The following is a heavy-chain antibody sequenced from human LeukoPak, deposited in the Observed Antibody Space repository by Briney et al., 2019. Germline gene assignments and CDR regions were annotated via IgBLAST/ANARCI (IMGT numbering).Heavy chain of an antibody. CDR2: ISGSGGST. J-gene: IGHJ6*02. Sequence: GGSPRLSCAASGFTFSSYAMSWVRQAPGKGLEWVSAISGSGGSTYYADSVTGRFTISRDNSKNTLYLQMNSLRAEDTAVYYCAKRVGATKGYYGMDVWGQGTTVTVSS. CDR1: GFTFSSYA. V-gene: IGHV3-23*01. CDR3: AKRVGATKGYYGMDV. D-gene: IGHD1-26*01.